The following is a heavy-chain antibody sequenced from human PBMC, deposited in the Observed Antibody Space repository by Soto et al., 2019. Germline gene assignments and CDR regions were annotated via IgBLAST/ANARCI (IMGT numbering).Heavy chain of an antibody. CDR2: ISSSSGTI. D-gene: IGHD3-10*01. CDR1: GFTFSSHS. Sequence: GGSLSLSCAASGFTFSSHSMNWVRQAPGKGLEWVSYISSSSGTIYYADSVKGRFTVSRDNAEKSLYLQMNSLRAEDTAVYYCVGYYNMDVWGKGTTVTVSS. J-gene: IGHJ6*03. CDR3: VGYYNMDV. V-gene: IGHV3-48*01.